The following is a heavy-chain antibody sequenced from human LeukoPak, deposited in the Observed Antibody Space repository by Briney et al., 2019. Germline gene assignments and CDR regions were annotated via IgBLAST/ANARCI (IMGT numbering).Heavy chain of an antibody. J-gene: IGHJ4*02. CDR3: AREPGTATGY. CDR2: IYPNTGGT. V-gene: IGHV1-2*02. D-gene: IGHD1-1*01. CDR1: GYTFTGYY. Sequence: ASVKVPCKASGYTFTGYYLHWVRQAPGQGLEWMGWIYPNTGGTKSTQKFQGRVSMTRDTAISTAYMEINRLTSDDTAVYYCAREPGTATGYWGQGTLVTVSP.